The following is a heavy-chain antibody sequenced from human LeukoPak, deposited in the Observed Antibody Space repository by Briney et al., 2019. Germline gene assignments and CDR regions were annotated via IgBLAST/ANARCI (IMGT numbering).Heavy chain of an antibody. J-gene: IGHJ6*03. CDR1: GFTFSSYA. CDR2: IWYDGSNK. V-gene: IGHV3-33*08. CDR3: ARDTESTREYYMDV. Sequence: GGSLRLSCAASGFTFSSYAMSWVRQAPGKGLEWVAVIWYDGSNKYYADSVKGRFTISRDNSKNTLYLQMNSLRAEDTAVYYCARDTESTREYYMDVWGKGTTVTVSS.